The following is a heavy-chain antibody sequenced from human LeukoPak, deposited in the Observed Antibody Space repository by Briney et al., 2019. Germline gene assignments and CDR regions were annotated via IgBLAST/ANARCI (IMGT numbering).Heavy chain of an antibody. J-gene: IGHJ4*02. Sequence: APVKVSCKASGYTFTSYGISWVRQAPGQGLEWMGWISAYNGNTNYAQKLQGRVTMTTDTSTSTAYMELRSLRSDDTAVYYCARDVLAVDGTGVGIDYWGQGTLVTVSS. CDR1: GYTFTSYG. V-gene: IGHV1-18*01. CDR2: ISAYNGNT. CDR3: ARDVLAVDGTGVGIDY. D-gene: IGHD6-19*01.